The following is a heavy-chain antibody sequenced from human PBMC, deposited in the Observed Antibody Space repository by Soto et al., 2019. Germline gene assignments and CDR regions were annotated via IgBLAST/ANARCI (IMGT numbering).Heavy chain of an antibody. Sequence: EVQLLESGGGLVQPGGSLRLYCAASGFTFATYAMTWVRQAPGKGLEWVSTITSNGVTTYYAASVKGRFTISRDSSKNTLYLQMDSLRAEDTAIYYCAKDWIGDSCIGDGCLGNWGQGTLVTVSS. CDR1: GFTFATYA. CDR3: AKDWIGDSCIGDGCLGN. D-gene: IGHD2-15*01. J-gene: IGHJ4*02. V-gene: IGHV3-23*01. CDR2: ITSNGVTT.